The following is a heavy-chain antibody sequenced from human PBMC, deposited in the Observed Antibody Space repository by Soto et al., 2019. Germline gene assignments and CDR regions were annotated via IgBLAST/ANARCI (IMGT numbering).Heavy chain of an antibody. J-gene: IGHJ4*02. CDR2: INHSGST. Sequence: SETLSLTCAVYGGSFSGYYWSWIRQPPGKGLEWIGEINHSGSTNYNPSLKSRVTISVDTSKNQFSLKLSSVTAADTAVYYCARIVDIVATRLFDYWGQGTLVTVSS. D-gene: IGHD5-12*01. CDR1: GGSFSGYY. V-gene: IGHV4-34*01. CDR3: ARIVDIVATRLFDY.